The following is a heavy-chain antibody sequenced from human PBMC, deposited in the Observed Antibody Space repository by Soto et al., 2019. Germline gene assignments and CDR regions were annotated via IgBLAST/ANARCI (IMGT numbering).Heavy chain of an antibody. D-gene: IGHD3-22*01. CDR1: GFTFSSYG. CDR2: ISYDGSNK. V-gene: IGHV3-30*18. Sequence: QVQLVESGGGVVQPGRSLRLSCAASGFTFSSYGMHWVRQAPGKGLEWVAVISYDGSNKYYADSVKGRFTISRDNSKNRLYLQMNSLRAEDTAVYYCAKFAYYDSSGYYAFDYWGQGTLVTVSS. CDR3: AKFAYYDSSGYYAFDY. J-gene: IGHJ4*02.